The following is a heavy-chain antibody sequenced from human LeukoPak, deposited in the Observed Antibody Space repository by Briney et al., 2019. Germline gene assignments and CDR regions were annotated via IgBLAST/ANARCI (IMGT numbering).Heavy chain of an antibody. Sequence: SETLSLTCAVYGGSFSGYYWSWIRQPPGKGLEWIGEINHSGSTNYNPSLKSRVTITVHTSKNQLSLKLSSVTAADTAVYYCASQFTGDYYDSSGLEYWGQGTLVTVSS. CDR2: INHSGST. J-gene: IGHJ4*02. D-gene: IGHD3-22*01. CDR1: GGSFSGYY. CDR3: ASQFTGDYYDSSGLEY. V-gene: IGHV4-34*01.